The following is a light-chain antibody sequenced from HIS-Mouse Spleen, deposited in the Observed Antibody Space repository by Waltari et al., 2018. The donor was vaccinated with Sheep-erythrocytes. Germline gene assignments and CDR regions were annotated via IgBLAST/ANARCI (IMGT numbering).Light chain of an antibody. CDR1: SGINVGTYR. CDR3: MIWHSSAWV. J-gene: IGLJ3*02. Sequence: QAVLTQPSSLSASPGASASLTCTLRSGINVGTYRIYWYQQKPGRPPQSLRRYKSDSDKQYGSRVPSRFSGSTDASANAGILLVAGVKYEDEADYYCMIWHSSAWVFGGGTKLTVL. V-gene: IGLV5-45*03. CDR2: YKSDSDK.